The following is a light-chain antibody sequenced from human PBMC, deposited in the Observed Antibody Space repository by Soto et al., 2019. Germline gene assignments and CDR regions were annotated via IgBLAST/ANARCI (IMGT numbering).Light chain of an antibody. CDR3: QVWDSSSDHVV. Sequence: QSVLTQPPSVSAAPGQKVTISCSGSSSNIGSYSVSWYQQLPGTAPKLLIYENYERPSGIPDRFSGSKSGTSATLGITGLQTGDEADYYCQVWDSSSDHVVFGGGTKLTVL. V-gene: IGLV1-51*02. CDR1: SSNIGSYS. J-gene: IGLJ2*01. CDR2: ENY.